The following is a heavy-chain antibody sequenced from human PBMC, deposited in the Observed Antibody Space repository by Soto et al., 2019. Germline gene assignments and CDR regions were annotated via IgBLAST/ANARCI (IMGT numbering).Heavy chain of an antibody. CDR1: GFTFSTYA. Sequence: LGGSLRLSCAASGFTFSTYAMAWVRQAPGKGLEWVSGVSASGLNTDYADPVKGRFYISRDNSKNTVSLHMNSLRAEDTAVYYCARDKASIVLVPAAPPQGMDVWGQGTSVTVSS. J-gene: IGHJ6*02. V-gene: IGHV3-23*01. CDR2: VSASGLNT. CDR3: ARDKASIVLVPAAPPQGMDV. D-gene: IGHD2-2*01.